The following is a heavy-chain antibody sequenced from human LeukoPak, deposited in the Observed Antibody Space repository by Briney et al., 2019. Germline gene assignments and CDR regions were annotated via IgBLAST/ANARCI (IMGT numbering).Heavy chain of an antibody. CDR2: ISPSGGST. D-gene: IGHD1-26*01. V-gene: IGHV1-46*01. Sequence: ASVKVSCKAFGYTFTSNYMHWVRQAPGQGPEWMGVISPSGGSTTYAQKFQGRVTMTRDMSTSTVYMDLSSLRSEDTAVYYCALSAGGSYPHNDAFDIWGQGTMVTVSS. J-gene: IGHJ3*02. CDR1: GYTFTSNY. CDR3: ALSAGGSYPHNDAFDI.